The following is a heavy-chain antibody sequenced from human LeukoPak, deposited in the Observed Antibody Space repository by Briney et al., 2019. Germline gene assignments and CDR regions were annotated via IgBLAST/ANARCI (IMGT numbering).Heavy chain of an antibody. CDR1: GFAFSNYG. CDR2: IGSGSQNI. J-gene: IGHJ4*02. Sequence: PGGSLRLSCIASGFAFSNYGMNWVRQAPGKGLEWVSYIGSGSQNIYYADSVKGRLSISRDNAKRILFLQMNSLRAEDTAVYYCARDLGYSGYVMSYGGQGTLVTVSS. V-gene: IGHV3-48*01. D-gene: IGHD5-12*01. CDR3: ARDLGYSGYVMSY.